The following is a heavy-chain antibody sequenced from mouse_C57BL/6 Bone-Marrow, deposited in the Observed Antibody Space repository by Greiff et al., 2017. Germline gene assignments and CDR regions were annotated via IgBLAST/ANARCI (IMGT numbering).Heavy chain of an antibody. CDR2: IYPGSGST. D-gene: IGHD1-1*01. CDR3: ARSRRSSYDWFAY. Sequence: QVHVKQPGAELVKPGASVKMSCKASGYTFTSYWITWVKQRPGQGLEWIGDIYPGSGSTNYNEKFKSKATLTVDTSSSTAYMQLSSLTSEDSAVYYCARSRRSSYDWFAYWGQGTLVTVSA. J-gene: IGHJ3*01. V-gene: IGHV1-55*01. CDR1: GYTFTSYW.